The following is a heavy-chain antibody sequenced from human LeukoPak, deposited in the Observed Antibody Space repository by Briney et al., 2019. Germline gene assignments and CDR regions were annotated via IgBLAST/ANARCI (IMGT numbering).Heavy chain of an antibody. Sequence: SSETLSLTCTVSGGSITSYYWSWIRRPPGKGLEWVGYIYYSGSTNSNPSLKSRVTISVDTSKNQFSLKLSSVTAADTAVYYCARRRYDFWSGTDTLEFDYWGQGTLVTVSS. CDR2: IYYSGST. D-gene: IGHD3-3*01. CDR3: ARRRYDFWSGTDTLEFDY. CDR1: GGSITSYY. V-gene: IGHV4-59*01. J-gene: IGHJ4*02.